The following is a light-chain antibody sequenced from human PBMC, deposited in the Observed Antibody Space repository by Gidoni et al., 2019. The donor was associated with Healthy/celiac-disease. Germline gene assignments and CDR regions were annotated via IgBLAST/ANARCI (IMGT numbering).Light chain of an antibody. CDR1: SSDVGGYNY. Sequence: QPALPQPASVSGSPAQSITISSTGTSSDVGGYNYVSWYQQHPGKAPKLMVYEVSNRPSGVSNRFSGSKSGNTASLTISGLQAEDEADYYCSSYTSSSTSSVFGTGTKVTVL. CDR2: EVS. J-gene: IGLJ1*01. V-gene: IGLV2-14*01. CDR3: SSYTSSSTSSV.